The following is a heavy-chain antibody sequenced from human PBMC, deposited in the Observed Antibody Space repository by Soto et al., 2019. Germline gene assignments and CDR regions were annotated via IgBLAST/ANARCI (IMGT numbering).Heavy chain of an antibody. CDR2: IAGGGHTI. Sequence: GSLRLSCAASGFTFSSYAMSWVRQAPGRGLEWVSYIAGGGHTIYYADSVKGRFTISRDDAKSSLYLQMNSLRDDDTAIYYCARDPISGSFDYWGQGTLVTVSS. CDR1: GFTFSSYA. CDR3: ARDPISGSFDY. J-gene: IGHJ4*02. V-gene: IGHV3-48*02. D-gene: IGHD6-19*01.